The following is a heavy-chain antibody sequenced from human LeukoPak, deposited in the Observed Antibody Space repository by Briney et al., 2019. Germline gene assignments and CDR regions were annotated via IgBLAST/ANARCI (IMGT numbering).Heavy chain of an antibody. J-gene: IGHJ4*02. CDR2: ISGDTTYI. D-gene: IGHD6-19*01. Sequence: GGSLRLSCAASGFTFSTYSMNWVRQAPGKGLEWVSSISGDTTYINYADSVKGRFTISRDNAKNSLYLQMNSLRAEDTAVYYCASMLLGGSGWYNYWGQGTLVTVSS. V-gene: IGHV3-21*01. CDR3: ASMLLGGSGWYNY. CDR1: GFTFSTYS.